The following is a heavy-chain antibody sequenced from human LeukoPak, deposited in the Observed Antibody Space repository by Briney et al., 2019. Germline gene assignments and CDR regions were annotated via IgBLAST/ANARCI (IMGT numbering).Heavy chain of an antibody. CDR2: ISYDGSNK. V-gene: IGHV3-30*18. Sequence: GGSLRLSCAASGFTFSSYAMSWVRQAPGKGLEWVAVISYDGSNKYYADSVKGRFTISRDNSKNTLYLQMNSLRAEDTAVYYCAKGSGYVDYWGQGTLVTVSS. J-gene: IGHJ4*02. CDR1: GFTFSSYA. D-gene: IGHD6-19*01. CDR3: AKGSGYVDY.